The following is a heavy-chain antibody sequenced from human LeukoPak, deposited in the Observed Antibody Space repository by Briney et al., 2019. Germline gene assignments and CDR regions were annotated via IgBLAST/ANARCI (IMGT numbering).Heavy chain of an antibody. CDR2: ISGSGGST. Sequence: GGSLRLSCAASGFTFSSYAMSWVRQAPGKGLEWVSAISGSGGSTYYADSVKGRFTISRDNSKNTLYLQMNSLRAEDTAVYYCAKEGATIVRGVLIQRLFDYWGQGTLVTVSS. CDR1: GFTFSSYA. D-gene: IGHD3-10*01. J-gene: IGHJ4*02. V-gene: IGHV3-23*01. CDR3: AKEGATIVRGVLIQRLFDY.